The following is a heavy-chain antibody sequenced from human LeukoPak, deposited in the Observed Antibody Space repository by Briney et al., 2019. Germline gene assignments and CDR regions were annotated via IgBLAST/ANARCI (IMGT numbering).Heavy chain of an antibody. CDR3: AREGDSSSWYFSDAFDI. D-gene: IGHD6-13*01. V-gene: IGHV1-2*02. CDR1: GYTFTGYY. Sequence: ASVKVSCKASGYTFTGYYMHWVRQAPGQGLEWMGWINPNSGGTNYAQKFQGRVTMTRDTSISTAYMELSRLRSDVTAVYYCAREGDSSSWYFSDAFDIWGQGTMVTVSS. CDR2: INPNSGGT. J-gene: IGHJ3*02.